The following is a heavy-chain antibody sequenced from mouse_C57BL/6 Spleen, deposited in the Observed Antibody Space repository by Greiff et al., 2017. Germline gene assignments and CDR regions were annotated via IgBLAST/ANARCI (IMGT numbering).Heavy chain of an antibody. Sequence: DVKLVESGGDLVKPGGSLKLSCAASGFTFSSYGMSWVRQTPDKRLEWVATISSGGSYTYYPDSVKGRFTISRDNAKNTLYLQMSSLRSEDTAMYYCGRHLFDYWGQGTTLTVSS. CDR2: ISSGGSYT. CDR1: GFTFSSYG. J-gene: IGHJ2*01. V-gene: IGHV5-6*02. CDR3: GRHLFDY.